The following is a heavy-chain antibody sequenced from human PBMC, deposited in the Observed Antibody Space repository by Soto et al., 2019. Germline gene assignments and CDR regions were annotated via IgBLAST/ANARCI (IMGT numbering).Heavy chain of an antibody. CDR2: VHFSGST. J-gene: IGHJ4*01. D-gene: IGHD6-13*01. Sequence: SETLSLTCDASGVSISENHWSWIRQAPGKGLEWVGYVHFSGSTTYNPSLAPRLNISFDMSKSQVYLQLTSVTAADTAVYYCARFGAAAAHDDNWGRGVLVTVSS. CDR1: GVSISENH. V-gene: IGHV4-59*01. CDR3: ARFGAAAAHDDN.